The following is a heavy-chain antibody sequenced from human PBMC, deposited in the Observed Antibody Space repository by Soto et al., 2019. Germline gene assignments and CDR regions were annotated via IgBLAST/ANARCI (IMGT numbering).Heavy chain of an antibody. Sequence: ASVKVSCKASGYTFTSYGISWVRQAPGQGLEWMGWISAYNGNTNYAQKLQGRVTMTTDTSTSTAYMELRSLRSDDTAVYYCVRVRYCSGGSCYSDFDYWGHGTLVTVSS. CDR2: ISAYNGNT. D-gene: IGHD2-15*01. J-gene: IGHJ4*01. CDR3: VRVRYCSGGSCYSDFDY. V-gene: IGHV1-18*01. CDR1: GYTFTSYG.